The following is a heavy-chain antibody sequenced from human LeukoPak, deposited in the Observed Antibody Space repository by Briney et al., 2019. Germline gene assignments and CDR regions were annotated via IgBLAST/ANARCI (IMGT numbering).Heavy chain of an antibody. V-gene: IGHV1-2*02. CDR2: INPNSGGT. Sequence: GASVKVSCKASGYTFTGYYMHWVRQAPGQGLEWMGWINPNSGGTNYAQKFQGRVTMTRDTSISTAYMELSRLRSDDTAVYYCARDGPGSYYYYYGMDVWGQGTTVTVSS. CDR1: GYTFTGYY. D-gene: IGHD1-26*01. CDR3: ARDGPGSYYYYYGMDV. J-gene: IGHJ6*02.